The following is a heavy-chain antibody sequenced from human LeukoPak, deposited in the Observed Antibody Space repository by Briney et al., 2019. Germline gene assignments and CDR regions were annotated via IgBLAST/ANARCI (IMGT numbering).Heavy chain of an antibody. D-gene: IGHD3-3*01. V-gene: IGHV4-59*01. CDR2: VYNSGST. J-gene: IGHJ3*02. CDR1: SDSISSYY. CDR3: ARSGAAWGGYPPHASDI. Sequence: PSETLSLTCTVSSDSISSYYWTWIRQSPGKGLEWLGYVYNSGSTDYNPSLKSRVTISVNTSKNQCSLGLNSVTAADTAVYYCARSGAAWGGYPPHASDIWGQGTMVTVSS.